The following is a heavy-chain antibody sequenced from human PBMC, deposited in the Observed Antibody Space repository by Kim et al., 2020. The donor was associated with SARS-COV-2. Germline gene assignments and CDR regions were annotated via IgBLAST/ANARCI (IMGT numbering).Heavy chain of an antibody. J-gene: IGHJ4*02. V-gene: IGHV3-48*02. Sequence: GGSLRLSCAASGFTFSSYSMNWVRQAPGKGLEWISYISSSSSTIYYADSVKGRFTISRDNAKNSVFLQMNSLRDEDTAVYYCARRAPRVYGDYPPPDYWGQGTLVTVSS. CDR1: GFTFSSYS. CDR3: ARRAPRVYGDYPPPDY. CDR2: ISSSSSTI. D-gene: IGHD4-17*01.